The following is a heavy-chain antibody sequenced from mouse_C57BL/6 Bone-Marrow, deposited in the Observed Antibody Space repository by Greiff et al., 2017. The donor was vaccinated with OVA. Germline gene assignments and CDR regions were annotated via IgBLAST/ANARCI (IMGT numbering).Heavy chain of an antibody. V-gene: IGHV5-6*02. CDR3: ARHGITTVVAHYYAMDY. CDR2: ISSGGSYT. CDR1: GFTFSSYG. J-gene: IGHJ4*01. D-gene: IGHD1-1*01. Sequence: EVKVEESGGDLVKPGGSLKLSCAASGFTFSSYGMSWVRQTPDKRLEWVATISSGGSYTYYPDSVKGRFTISRDNAKNTLYLQMSSLKSEDTAMYYCARHGITTVVAHYYAMDYWGQGTSVTVSS.